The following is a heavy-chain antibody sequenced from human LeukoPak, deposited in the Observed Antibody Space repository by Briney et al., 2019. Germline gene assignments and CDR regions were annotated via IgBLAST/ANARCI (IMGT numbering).Heavy chain of an antibody. D-gene: IGHD3-10*01. Sequence: PGGSLRLSCAASGFTFSSYGMHWVRQAPGKGLEWVAVISYDGSNKYYADSVKGRFTISRDNSKNTLYLQMNSLRAEDTAVYYCAKELQLWSGAPSSDHWGQGTLVTVSS. CDR1: GFTFSSYG. V-gene: IGHV3-30*18. J-gene: IGHJ4*02. CDR3: AKELQLWSGAPSSDH. CDR2: ISYDGSNK.